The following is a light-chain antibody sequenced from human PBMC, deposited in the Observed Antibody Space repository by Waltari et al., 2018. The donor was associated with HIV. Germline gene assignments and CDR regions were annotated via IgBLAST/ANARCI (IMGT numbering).Light chain of an antibody. CDR3: CAYAGSTTYVI. Sequence: QSALPQPASVSGSPGQSLTISCTGTRRAVGGYNLVSWYQQHPGKAPKLMIYEVSKRPSGVSNRFSGSKSGNTASLTISGLQAEDEADYYCCAYAGSTTYVIFGGGTKLTVL. CDR1: RRAVGGYNL. V-gene: IGLV2-23*02. J-gene: IGLJ2*01. CDR2: EVS.